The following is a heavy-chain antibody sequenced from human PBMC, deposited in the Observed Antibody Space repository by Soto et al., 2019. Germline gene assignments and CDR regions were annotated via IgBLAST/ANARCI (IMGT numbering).Heavy chain of an antibody. CDR3: ARVPVVGVPGLGGFDV. CDR2: VYFSGSA. V-gene: IGHV4-30-4*08. Sequence: QVHLQESGPGLVRPSQTLSLTCTVSGGSISSGTHYWSWIRQTPGKGLEFIGHVYFSGSAYYKASYVGRFSISIATSKDHFSLTLDSVTAAKTSFYFCARVPVVGVPGLGGFDVWGPGAV. CDR1: GGSISSGTHY. D-gene: IGHD1-26*01. J-gene: IGHJ3*01.